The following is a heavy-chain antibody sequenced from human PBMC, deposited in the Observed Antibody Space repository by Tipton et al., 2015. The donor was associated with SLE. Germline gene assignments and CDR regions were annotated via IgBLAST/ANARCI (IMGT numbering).Heavy chain of an antibody. J-gene: IGHJ3*02. CDR3: ARGGRAPLRSSWSNAFDI. V-gene: IGHV4-34*01. Sequence: TLSLTCAVYGGSFSGYYWSWIRQPPGKGLEWIGEINHSGSTNYNPSLKSRVTLSVDTSKNQFSLKLSSVTAADTAVCYCARGGRAPLRSSWSNAFDIWGQGTMVTVSS. CDR2: INHSGST. CDR1: GGSFSGYY. D-gene: IGHD6-13*01.